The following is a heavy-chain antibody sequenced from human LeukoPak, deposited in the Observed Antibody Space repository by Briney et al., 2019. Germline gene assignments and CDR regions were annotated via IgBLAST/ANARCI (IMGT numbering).Heavy chain of an antibody. CDR2: LYPGDSDT. CDR3: ARGWYQLRTYWYFDL. V-gene: IGHV5-51*01. J-gene: IGHJ2*01. D-gene: IGHD2-2*01. Sequence: RGESLKISCKGSGYSFTSYWIGWVRQMPGKGLEWMGILYPGDSDTRYSPSFQGQVTISADKSISTAYLQLSSLKASDTAMYYCARGWYQLRTYWYFDLWGRGALVTVSS. CDR1: GYSFTSYW.